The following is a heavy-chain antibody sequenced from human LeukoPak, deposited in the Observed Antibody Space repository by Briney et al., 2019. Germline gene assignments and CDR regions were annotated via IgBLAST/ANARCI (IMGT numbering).Heavy chain of an antibody. V-gene: IGHV1-2*02. CDR2: INPNSGGT. J-gene: IGHJ4*02. Sequence: ASVKVSCKASGYTFTGYYMHWVRQAPGQGLEWMGWINPNSGGTNYAQKFQGRVTMTRDTSISTAYMELSRLRSDDTAVYYCARVRLRVGATRLIDYWGQGTLVTVSS. D-gene: IGHD1-26*01. CDR3: ARVRLRVGATRLIDY. CDR1: GYTFTGYY.